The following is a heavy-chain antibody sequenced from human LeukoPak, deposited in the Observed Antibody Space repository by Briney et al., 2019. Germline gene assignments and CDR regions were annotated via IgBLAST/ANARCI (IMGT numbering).Heavy chain of an antibody. CDR2: MNPNNCVT. J-gene: IGHJ3*02. D-gene: IGHD7-27*01. V-gene: IGHV1-2*02. CDR3: ARGSNWGSGDGFDI. Sequence: ASVKVSCKASGNTFSDYYMHCVRQAPGQGLEWVGWMNPNNCVTHYGQKFQGRVAMTRDTSISTAYMELSSLRSDDTAMYYCARGSNWGSGDGFDIWGQGTMVTVSS. CDR1: GNTFSDYY.